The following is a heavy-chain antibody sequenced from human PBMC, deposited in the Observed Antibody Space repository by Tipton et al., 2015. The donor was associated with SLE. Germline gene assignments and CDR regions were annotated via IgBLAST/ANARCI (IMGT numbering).Heavy chain of an antibody. J-gene: IGHJ3*02. Sequence: TLSLTCTVSGGSISRIGYYWSWIRQHPGKGLEWIGYIYHTGSTYYNPSLKSRVTISVDTSKNQFSLKLSSVTAADTAVYYCAQAHLWGSYRYASDIWGQGTMVTVSS. CDR3: AQAHLWGSYRYASDI. V-gene: IGHV4-31*03. CDR2: IYHTGST. D-gene: IGHD3-16*02. CDR1: GGSISRIGYY.